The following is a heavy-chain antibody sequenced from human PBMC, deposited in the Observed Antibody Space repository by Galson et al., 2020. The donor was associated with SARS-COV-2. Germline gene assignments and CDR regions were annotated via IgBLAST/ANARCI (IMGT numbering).Heavy chain of an antibody. V-gene: IGHV4-59*08. Sequence: SQTLSLTCTVSGGSISSYYWSWIRQPPGKGLEWIGYIYYSGSTNYHPSLKSRVTISVDTSKNQFSLKLSSVTAADTAVYYCARLGCASTSCYPYYCYYGMDVWGQGTTVTVSS. J-gene: IGHJ6*02. CDR2: IYYSGST. D-gene: IGHD2-2*01. CDR1: GGSISSYY. CDR3: ARLGCASTSCYPYYCYYGMDV.